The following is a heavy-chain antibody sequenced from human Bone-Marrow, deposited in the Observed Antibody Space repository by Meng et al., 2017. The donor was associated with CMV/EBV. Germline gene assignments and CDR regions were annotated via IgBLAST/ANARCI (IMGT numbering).Heavy chain of an antibody. D-gene: IGHD2-2*01. J-gene: IGHJ6*02. CDR1: GFTVSSNY. CDR3: ARRYCSTTSCYGLNDYYYGMDV. CDR2: IYSGGST. Sequence: GGSLRLSCAASGFTVSSNYMSWVRQAPGKGLEWVSVIYSGGSTYYADSVKGRFTISRDNSKNTLYLQMNRLSAEDTAVYYCARRYCSTTSCYGLNDYYYGMDVWGQGTTVTVSS. V-gene: IGHV3-53*01.